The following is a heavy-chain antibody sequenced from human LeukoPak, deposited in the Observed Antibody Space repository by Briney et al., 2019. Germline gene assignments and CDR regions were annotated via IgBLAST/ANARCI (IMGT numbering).Heavy chain of an antibody. CDR3: ARAGSGWVPDY. J-gene: IGHJ4*02. Sequence: PSETLSLTCTVSGGSISSNYWSWVRQPPGKGLEWIGYIYSGGSTNYNPSLKSRLTISEDTSKTQFSLRLSSVTAADTAVYFCARAGSGWVPDYWGQGILVTVSS. CDR2: IYSGGST. V-gene: IGHV4-59*01. D-gene: IGHD6-19*01. CDR1: GGSISSNY.